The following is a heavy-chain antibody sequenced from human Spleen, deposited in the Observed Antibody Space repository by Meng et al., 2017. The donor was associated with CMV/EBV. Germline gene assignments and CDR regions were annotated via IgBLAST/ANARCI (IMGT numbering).Heavy chain of an antibody. D-gene: IGHD6-13*01. CDR3: ARDRWDSSSRFGNDY. Sequence: SETLSLTCAVYGGSFSGYYWSWIRQPPGKGLEWIGEINHSGSTNYNPSLKSRVTISVDTSKNQFSLKLSSVTAADTAVYYCARDRWDSSSRFGNDYWGQGTLVTVSS. J-gene: IGHJ4*02. CDR2: INHSGST. CDR1: GGSFSGYY. V-gene: IGHV4-34*01.